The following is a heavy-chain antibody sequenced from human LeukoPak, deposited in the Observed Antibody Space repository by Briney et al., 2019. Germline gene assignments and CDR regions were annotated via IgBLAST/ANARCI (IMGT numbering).Heavy chain of an antibody. V-gene: IGHV4-39*07. CDR2: IYYSGST. CDR1: GGSISSSSYY. Sequence: SETLSLTCTVSGGSISSSSYYWGWIRQPPGKGLEWIGSIYYSGSTYYNPSLKSRVTISVDTSKNQFSLKLSSVTAADTAVYYCARVPWPYNWNSHYYYYMDVWGKGTTVTISS. CDR3: ARVPWPYNWNSHYYYYMDV. J-gene: IGHJ6*03. D-gene: IGHD1-7*01.